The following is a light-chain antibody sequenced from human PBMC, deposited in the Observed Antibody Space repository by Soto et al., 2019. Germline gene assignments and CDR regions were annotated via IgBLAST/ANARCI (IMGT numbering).Light chain of an antibody. CDR2: GKS. J-gene: IGKJ4*01. CDR3: QQGDTTPLT. V-gene: IGKV1-12*01. Sequence: DIQMTQSPSSVSASVGDRVTITCRASQGIRRWLAWYQQKPGEALKLLIYGKSNLQSGVPLRFSGSGSGTDFILTISSPQPEDFATYYCQQGDTTPLTIGGGTKVEIK. CDR1: QGIRRW.